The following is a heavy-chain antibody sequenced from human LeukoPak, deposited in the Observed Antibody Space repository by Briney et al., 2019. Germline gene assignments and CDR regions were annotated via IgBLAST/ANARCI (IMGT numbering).Heavy chain of an antibody. J-gene: IGHJ4*02. CDR1: GGSISSGSYY. CDR2: IYTSGST. D-gene: IGHD6-13*01. V-gene: IGHV4-61*02. CDR3: ARDRAQWWSAAGPLSLFDY. Sequence: SETLSLTCTVSGGSISSGSYYWSWIRQPAGKGLEWIGRIYTSGSTNYNPSLKSRVTMSVDTSKNQFSLKLSSVTAADTAVYYCARDRAQWWSAAGPLSLFDYWGQGTLVTVSS.